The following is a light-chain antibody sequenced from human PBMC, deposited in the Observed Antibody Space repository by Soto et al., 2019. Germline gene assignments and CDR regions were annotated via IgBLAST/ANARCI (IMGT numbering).Light chain of an antibody. Sequence: QPVLTQPRSVSGSPGQSVTISCTGTSSDVGGYNYVSWYQQHPGKAPKLMIYDVSKRPSGVPDRFSGSKSGNTASLTISGLQAEDGADYYCCSYAGSYTLVFGGGTKLTVL. V-gene: IGLV2-11*01. CDR2: DVS. J-gene: IGLJ2*01. CDR3: CSYAGSYTLV. CDR1: SSDVGGYNY.